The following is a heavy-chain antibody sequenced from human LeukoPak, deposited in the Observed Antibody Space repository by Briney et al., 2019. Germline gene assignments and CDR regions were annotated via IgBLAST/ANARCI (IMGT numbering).Heavy chain of an antibody. CDR2: FDPEDGEA. CDR3: ARDRGWTDLRDY. J-gene: IGHJ4*02. V-gene: IGHV1-24*01. CDR1: GYTLTELS. Sequence: ASVKVSCKVSGYTLTELSMHWVRQAPGKGLEWMGGFDPEDGEAIYAQRLQGRVTMTTDTSTSTAYMELRSLRSDDTAVYYCARDRGWTDLRDYWGQGTVLTVSS. D-gene: IGHD3/OR15-3a*01.